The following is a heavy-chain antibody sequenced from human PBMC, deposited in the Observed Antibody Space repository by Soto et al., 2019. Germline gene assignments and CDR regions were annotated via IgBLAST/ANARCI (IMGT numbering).Heavy chain of an antibody. CDR1: GGSVSSGSYY. J-gene: IGHJ6*02. V-gene: IGHV4-61*01. D-gene: IGHD6-13*01. CDR2: IYYSGST. Sequence: KPSETLSLTCTVSGGSVSSGSYYWSWIRQPPGKGLEWIGYIYYSGSTNYNPSLKSRVTISVDTSKNQFSLKLSSVTAADTAVYYCAREGEAAGTGGMDVWGQGTTVTVSS. CDR3: AREGEAAGTGGMDV.